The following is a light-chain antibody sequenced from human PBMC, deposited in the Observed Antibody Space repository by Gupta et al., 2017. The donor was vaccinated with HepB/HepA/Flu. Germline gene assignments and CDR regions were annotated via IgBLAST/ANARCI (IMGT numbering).Light chain of an antibody. V-gene: IGLV1-40*01. CDR3: QSYDSSRSGDVV. J-gene: IGLJ2*01. Sequence: QSVLTQPPSVSGAPGQRVTLSCTGSSPNIGAVSDVHWYQQLPGTAPNLLIYGNSNRPAGGPDRFSGSKSRTSSSLAITGSQAEDETDYYCQSYDSSRSGDVVFGGGTKLTVL. CDR1: SPNIGAVSD. CDR2: GNS.